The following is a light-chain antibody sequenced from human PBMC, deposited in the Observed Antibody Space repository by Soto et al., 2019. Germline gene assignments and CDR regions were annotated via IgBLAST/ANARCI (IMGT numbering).Light chain of an antibody. CDR1: SSDVGGYNY. Sequence: QSVLTQPASVSGSPGQSITISCTGTSSDVGGYNYVSWYQQHPGKAPKLMIYDVSNRPSGVSNRLSGSKSGNTVSLTISGLQAEDEADYYCSSYTSSSTPWVFGGGTKLTVL. CDR3: SSYTSSSTPWV. CDR2: DVS. V-gene: IGLV2-14*01. J-gene: IGLJ3*02.